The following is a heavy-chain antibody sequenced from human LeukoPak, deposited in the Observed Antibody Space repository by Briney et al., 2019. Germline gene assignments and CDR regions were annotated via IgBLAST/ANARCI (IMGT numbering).Heavy chain of an antibody. J-gene: IGHJ4*02. CDR2: ISAYNGNT. Sequence: GASVKVSCKASGYTFTSYGISWVRQAPGQGLEWMGWISAYNGNTNYAQKLQGRVTMTTDTSTSTAYMELRSLRSDDTAVYYCASLLTYSSGWSDYFDYWGQGTLVTVSS. D-gene: IGHD6-19*01. V-gene: IGHV1-18*01. CDR1: GYTFTSYG. CDR3: ASLLTYSSGWSDYFDY.